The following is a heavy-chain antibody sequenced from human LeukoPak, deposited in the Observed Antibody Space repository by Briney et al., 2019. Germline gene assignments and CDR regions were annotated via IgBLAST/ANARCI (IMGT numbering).Heavy chain of an antibody. CDR2: IYTSGNT. D-gene: IGHD3-10*01. CDR3: ATSRFSGGLGRFDP. Sequence: SETLSLTCTVSGGSINSGSYYYHWIRQPAGKGLEWIGRIYTSGNTIYNPSLKSRVTISIDTSKNQVSLKLTSVTAADTAAYYCATSRFSGGLGRFDPWGQGTLVTVSS. J-gene: IGHJ5*02. CDR1: GGSINSGSYY. V-gene: IGHV4-61*02.